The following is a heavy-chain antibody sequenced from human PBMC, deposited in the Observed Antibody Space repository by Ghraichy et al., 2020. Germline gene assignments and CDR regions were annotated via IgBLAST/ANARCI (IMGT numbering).Heavy chain of an antibody. V-gene: IGHV4-59*08. J-gene: IGHJ6*03. Sequence: SETLSLTCTVSGGSISSYYWSWIRQPPGKGLEWIGYIYYSGSTNYNPSLKSRVTISVDTSKNQFSLKLSSVTAADTAVYYCARLRVRSSWSRGQLYYMDVWGKGTTVTVSS. CDR3: ARLRVRSSWSRGQLYYMDV. CDR2: IYYSGST. D-gene: IGHD6-13*01. CDR1: GGSISSYY.